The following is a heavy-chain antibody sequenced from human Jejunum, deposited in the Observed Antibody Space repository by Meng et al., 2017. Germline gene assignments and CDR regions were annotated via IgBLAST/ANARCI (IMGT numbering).Heavy chain of an antibody. J-gene: IGHJ4*02. Sequence: QVPLQESGPGLVKPSGTLSLTCVVSGGSIGSSNWLSWVRQPPGKGLEWIAEINYGGSTNYNPSLKSRVTISMDKSKNQFSLMLNSVTAADTAVYYCARLTLLEYLSYGLPYFEYWGQGGLVTVSS. CDR1: GGSIGSSNW. D-gene: IGHD1-1*01. CDR3: ARLTLLEYLSYGLPYFEY. V-gene: IGHV4-4*02. CDR2: INYGGST.